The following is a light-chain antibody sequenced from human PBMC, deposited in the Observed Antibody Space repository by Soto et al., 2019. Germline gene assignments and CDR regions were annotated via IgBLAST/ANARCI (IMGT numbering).Light chain of an antibody. V-gene: IGKV2-30*02. J-gene: IGKJ5*01. CDR3: MQGSHWPPIT. CDR2: KVS. Sequence: DIVVTQTPLSSPVALGQAASISCRSSQSLVHRDGNTYLSWFRQRPGQSPRRLIYKVSNREAGVPDRFSGSGSGTDFTLKISRVEAEDVGLYYCMQGSHWPPITFGQGTRLEIK. CDR1: QSLVHRDGNTY.